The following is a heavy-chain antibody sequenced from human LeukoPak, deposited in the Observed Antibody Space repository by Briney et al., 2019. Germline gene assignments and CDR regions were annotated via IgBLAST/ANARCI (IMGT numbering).Heavy chain of an antibody. CDR1: EFSVGSNY. V-gene: IGHV3-66*01. CDR2: IYSGGST. CDR3: ARGGYYGSGRYYFDS. Sequence: PGGSLRLSCAASEFSVGSNYMTWVRQAPGKGLEWVSLIYSGGSTYYADSVKGRFTISRDNSKNTLHLQMNSLRAEDTAVYYCARGGYYGSGRYYFDSWGQGTLVTVSS. D-gene: IGHD3-3*01. J-gene: IGHJ4*02.